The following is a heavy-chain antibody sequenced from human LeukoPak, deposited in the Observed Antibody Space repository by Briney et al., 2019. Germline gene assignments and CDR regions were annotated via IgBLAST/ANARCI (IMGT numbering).Heavy chain of an antibody. D-gene: IGHD3-10*01. CDR2: INAGNGNT. CDR1: GYTFTSYG. Sequence: GASVKVSCTASGYTFTSYGISWVRQAPGQRLEWMGWINAGNGNTKYSQKFQGRVTITRDTSASTAYMELSSLRSEDTAVYYCARDLWFGEFTHYFDYWGQGTLVTVSS. CDR3: ARDLWFGEFTHYFDY. J-gene: IGHJ4*02. V-gene: IGHV1-3*01.